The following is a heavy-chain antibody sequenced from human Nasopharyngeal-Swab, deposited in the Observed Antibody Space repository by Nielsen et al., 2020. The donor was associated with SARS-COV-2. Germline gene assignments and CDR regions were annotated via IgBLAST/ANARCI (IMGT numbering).Heavy chain of an antibody. CDR3: AKGFILENFDF. V-gene: IGHV3-23*01. CDR2: ISGSGRTT. CDR1: GFTFSDYG. J-gene: IGHJ4*02. Sequence: GESLKISCEASGFTFSDYGMSWVRRAPGKRLQWVSAISGSGRTTFYADSVKGRFTISRDNSKNTMYLQMNSLRDEDTAIYYCAKGFILENFDFWGQGALVTVSS.